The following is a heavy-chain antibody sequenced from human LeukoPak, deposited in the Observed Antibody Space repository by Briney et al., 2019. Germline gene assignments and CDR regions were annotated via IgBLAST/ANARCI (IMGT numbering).Heavy chain of an antibody. CDR1: GYTFTGYY. CDR2: INPNSGGT. CDR3: AVTYYYDSSGYYYGLAFDY. J-gene: IGHJ4*02. Sequence: ASVKASCKASGYTFTGYYMHWVRQAPGQGLEWMGRINPNSGGTNYAQKFQGRVTMTRDTSISTAYMELSRLRSDDTAVYYCAVTYYYDSSGYYYGLAFDYWGQGTLVTVSS. D-gene: IGHD3-22*01. V-gene: IGHV1-2*06.